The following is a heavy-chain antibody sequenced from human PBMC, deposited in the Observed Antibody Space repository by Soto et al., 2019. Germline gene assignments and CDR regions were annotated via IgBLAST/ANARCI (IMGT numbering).Heavy chain of an antibody. CDR2: ISAYNGNT. V-gene: IGHV1-18*01. CDR1: GYTFTSYH. Sequence: GASVKVSCKTSGYTFTSYHISWVRQAPGQGLEWMGWISAYNGNTHYARRLQGRVTMTTDTSTSTAYMELRSLRSDDTAVYYCARDLGDAFDMWGQGTMVTVSS. CDR3: ARDLGDAFDM. J-gene: IGHJ3*02.